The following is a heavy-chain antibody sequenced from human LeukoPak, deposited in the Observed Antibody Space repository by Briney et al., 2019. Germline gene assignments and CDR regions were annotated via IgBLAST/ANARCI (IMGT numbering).Heavy chain of an antibody. CDR3: ARGGYDFWSGYSRKYYFDY. CDR2: INHSGST. Sequence: SETLSLTCAVYGGSFSGYYWSWIRQPPGKGLEWIGEINHSGSTNYNPSLKSRVTISVDTSKNQFSLKLSSVTAADTAVYYCARGGYDFWSGYSRKYYFDYWGQGTLVTVSS. CDR1: GGSFSGYY. J-gene: IGHJ4*02. D-gene: IGHD3-3*01. V-gene: IGHV4-34*01.